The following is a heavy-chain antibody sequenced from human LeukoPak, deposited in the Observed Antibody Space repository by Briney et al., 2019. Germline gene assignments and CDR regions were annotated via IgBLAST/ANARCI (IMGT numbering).Heavy chain of an antibody. CDR2: IKESGSEK. V-gene: IGHV3-7*01. Sequence: PGGSLRLSCAASGFKFSYYWLTCVRQAPGKGLEWLANIKESGSEKYYVDSVKGRFTISRDNADDLVYLQMNSLRVEDTAVYYCARGWGEKGGCRGDSCNKPQFDYWGQGILVTVSS. CDR1: GFKFSYYW. J-gene: IGHJ4*02. D-gene: IGHD3-16*01. CDR3: ARGWGEKGGCRGDSCNKPQFDY.